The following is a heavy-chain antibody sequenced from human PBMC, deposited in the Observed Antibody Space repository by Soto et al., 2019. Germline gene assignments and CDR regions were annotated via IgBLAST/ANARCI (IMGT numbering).Heavy chain of an antibody. D-gene: IGHD2-8*01. CDR3: ARQYCSDGVCYGAYYYGMDV. CDR1: GGSISSNNYY. Sequence: SETLSLTCTVSGGSISSNNYYWGWIRQPPGKGLEWIGSIYYSGSTYYNPSLKSRVTISVDTSKNQFSLKLSSVTAADTAAYYCARQYCSDGVCYGAYYYGMDVWGQGTTVTVSS. V-gene: IGHV4-39*01. J-gene: IGHJ6*02. CDR2: IYYSGST.